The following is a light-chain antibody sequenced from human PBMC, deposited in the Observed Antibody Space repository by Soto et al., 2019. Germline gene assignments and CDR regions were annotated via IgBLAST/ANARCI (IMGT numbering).Light chain of an antibody. J-gene: IGKJ4*01. Sequence: DIQMTQSPATLSASVGDRVTITCRASQSVRSWLAWYQQKPGTAPKLLIFDASRLESGVPSRFSGSASGTEFTLTISSLLPDDFATYYCQQYDNYPLTFGGGTKVEIK. V-gene: IGKV1-5*01. CDR3: QQYDNYPLT. CDR1: QSVRSW. CDR2: DAS.